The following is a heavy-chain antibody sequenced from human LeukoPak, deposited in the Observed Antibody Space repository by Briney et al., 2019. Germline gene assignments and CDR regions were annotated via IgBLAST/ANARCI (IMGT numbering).Heavy chain of an antibody. CDR3: ARELPREVTLDY. CDR1: GFTFISYG. V-gene: IGHV3-74*01. Sequence: GGPLRLSCAVSGFTFISYGMQWVRQAPGKGLAWVSRINTDGSGTAYADSVKGRFTISRDNAKNTLYLQMNSLRAEDTALYYCARELPREVTLDYWGQGTLVTVSS. CDR2: INTDGSGT. D-gene: IGHD2-21*02. J-gene: IGHJ4*01.